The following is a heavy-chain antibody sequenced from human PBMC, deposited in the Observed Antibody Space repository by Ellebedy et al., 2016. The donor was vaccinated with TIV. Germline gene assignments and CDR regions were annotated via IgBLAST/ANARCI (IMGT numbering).Heavy chain of an antibody. V-gene: IGHV1-46*04. CDR2: INPSGGST. J-gene: IGHJ4*02. Sequence: AASVKVSCKASGYTFTNYYMHWVRQAPGQGLEWMGIINPSGGSTSYAQKLQARVTITRDTSASTVYMELSSLRSEDTAVYYCAREGREEDAVMAFLDYWGQGTLVTVSS. CDR3: AREGREEDAVMAFLDY. D-gene: IGHD5-18*01. CDR1: GYTFTNYY.